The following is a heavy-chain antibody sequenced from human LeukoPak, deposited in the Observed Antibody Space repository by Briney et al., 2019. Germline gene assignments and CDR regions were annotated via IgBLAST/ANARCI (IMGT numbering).Heavy chain of an antibody. CDR1: GGSISSYY. D-gene: IGHD3-10*01. Sequence: SETLSLTCTVSGGSISSYYWSWIRQPAGKGLEWIGRIYTSGSTNYNPSLKSRVTMSVDTSKNQFSLKLSSVTAEDTAVYYCATNQRITMVRGVIPFPYYFDYWGQGTLVTVSS. V-gene: IGHV4-4*07. CDR2: IYTSGST. J-gene: IGHJ4*02. CDR3: ATNQRITMVRGVIPFPYYFDY.